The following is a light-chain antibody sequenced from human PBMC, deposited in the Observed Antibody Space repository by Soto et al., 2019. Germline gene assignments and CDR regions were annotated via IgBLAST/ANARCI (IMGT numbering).Light chain of an antibody. V-gene: IGKV1-5*01. CDR2: DAS. Sequence: DIQMTQSPSTLSASVGDRVTITCRASQSISSWLAWYQQKPGKAPKLLIYDASSLESGVPSRFXXXXXXXXXXXXXSILQPDDFATDYCQQYNGNSFGQGTKLEIK. CDR3: QQYNGNS. J-gene: IGKJ2*01. CDR1: QSISSW.